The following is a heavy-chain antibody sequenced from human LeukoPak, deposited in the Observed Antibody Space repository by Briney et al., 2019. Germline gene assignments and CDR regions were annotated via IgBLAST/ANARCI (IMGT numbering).Heavy chain of an antibody. CDR2: IYYSGSA. Sequence: SETLSLTCTVSGGSISSSSYYWGWIRQPPGKGLEWIGSIYYSGSAYYNPSLKSRVTISVDTSKNQFSLKLTSVTAADTAVYYCARHWVVTPNYWGQGTLVTVSS. CDR1: GGSISSSSYY. CDR3: ARHWVVTPNY. J-gene: IGHJ4*02. V-gene: IGHV4-39*01. D-gene: IGHD4-23*01.